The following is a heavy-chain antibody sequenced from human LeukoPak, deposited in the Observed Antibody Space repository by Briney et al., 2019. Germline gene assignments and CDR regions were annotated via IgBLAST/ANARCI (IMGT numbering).Heavy chain of an antibody. V-gene: IGHV4-39*01. CDR1: GGSISSSSYY. D-gene: IGHD5-18*01. CDR3: ARGRTDLGGYNDAFDI. J-gene: IGHJ3*02. Sequence: NPSETLSLTCTVSGGSISSSSYYWGWIRQPPGKGLEWIGSIYYSGSTYYTPSLKSRVTISVDTSKNQFSLHLNSVTPEDTAVYYCARGRTDLGGYNDAFDIWGQGTMVTVSS. CDR2: IYYSGST.